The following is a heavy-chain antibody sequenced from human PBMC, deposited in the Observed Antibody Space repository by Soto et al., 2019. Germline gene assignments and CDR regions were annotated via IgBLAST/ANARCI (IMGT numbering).Heavy chain of an antibody. D-gene: IGHD4-17*01. J-gene: IGHJ4*02. CDR3: ARGDGKVTAFDF. Sequence: SETLSLTCSVSGGSISGYYWNWIRQPPGKTLEWIGQIYHGASSTYNPSLESRATISVDTSKNQISLKLTSVIAADTAVYYCARGDGKVTAFDFWGQGTLV. CDR2: IYHGASS. V-gene: IGHV4-59*01. CDR1: GGSISGYY.